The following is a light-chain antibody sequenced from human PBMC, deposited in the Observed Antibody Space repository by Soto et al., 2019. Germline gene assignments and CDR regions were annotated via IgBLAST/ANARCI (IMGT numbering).Light chain of an antibody. CDR2: AAS. J-gene: IGKJ1*01. CDR1: QSISSS. V-gene: IGKV1-39*01. CDR3: QQSYNTTWT. Sequence: DIQITQSPSSLSASVGDRVTITCRASQSISSSLNWYQQKPGKAPKLLIYAASSLQSGVPSRFSGSGSGTDFPLTISSLQPEDFATYSCQQSYNTTWTFGQGTKVDIK.